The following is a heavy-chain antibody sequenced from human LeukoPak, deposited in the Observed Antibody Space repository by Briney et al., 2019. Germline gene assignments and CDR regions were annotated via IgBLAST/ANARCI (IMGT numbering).Heavy chain of an antibody. V-gene: IGHV1-18*01. CDR3: ARDRDRSGSQSY. CDR2: ISANNGNTKYNT. D-gene: IGHD1-26*01. Sequence: GASVKVSCKASGYTFTSYGISWVRQAPGQGPEWMGWISANNGNTKYNTKYAQNLQGRVTMTTDISTSTAYMELRTLRSDDTAVYYCARDRDRSGSQSYWGQGTLVTVSS. CDR1: GYTFTSYG. J-gene: IGHJ4*02.